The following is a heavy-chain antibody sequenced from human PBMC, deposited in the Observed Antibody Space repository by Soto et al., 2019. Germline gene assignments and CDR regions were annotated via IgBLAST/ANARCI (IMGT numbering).Heavy chain of an antibody. D-gene: IGHD5-12*01. CDR3: AREVWGKWLRLLDY. CDR2: INHSGST. Sequence: PSETLSLTCAVYGGSFSGYYWCWIRQPPGKGLEWIGEINHSGSTNYNPSLKSRVTISVDTSKNQFSLKLSSVTAADTAVYYCAREVWGKWLRLLDYWSQGTLVTVSS. CDR1: GGSFSGYY. J-gene: IGHJ4*02. V-gene: IGHV4-34*01.